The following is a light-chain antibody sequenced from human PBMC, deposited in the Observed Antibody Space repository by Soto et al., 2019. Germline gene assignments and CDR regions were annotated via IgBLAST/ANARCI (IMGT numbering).Light chain of an antibody. V-gene: IGLV3-1*01. Sequence: SYELTQPPSVSVSPGQTASITCSGDKLGDKYACWYQQRPGQSPVLVIYQDRKRPSGIPERFSGSNSGNTATLTICGTQAMDEADYYCQAWDSSTVVFGGGTKLTVL. J-gene: IGLJ2*01. CDR2: QDR. CDR1: KLGDKY. CDR3: QAWDSSTVV.